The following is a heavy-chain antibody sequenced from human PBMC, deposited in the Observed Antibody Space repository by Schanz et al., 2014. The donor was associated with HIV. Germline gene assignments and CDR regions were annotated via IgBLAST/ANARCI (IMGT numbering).Heavy chain of an antibody. D-gene: IGHD2-15*01. J-gene: IGHJ4*02. V-gene: IGHV3-30*03. CDR1: GFTFSIYG. CDR3: ARDCLGGCPADY. CDR2: ISYDGSNK. Sequence: VQLLESGGGVVQPGRSLRLSCAASGFTFSIYGMHWVRQAPGKGLEWVAVISYDGSNKYYADSVKGRFTISRDNAKNSLYLQMKGLRDEDTAVYYCARDCLGGCPADYWGQGTLVTVSS.